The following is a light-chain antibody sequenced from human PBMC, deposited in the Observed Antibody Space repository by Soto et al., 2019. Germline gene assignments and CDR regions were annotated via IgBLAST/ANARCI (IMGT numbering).Light chain of an antibody. CDR2: GAS. CDR3: QQYGSSPPMYT. J-gene: IGKJ2*01. V-gene: IGKV3-20*01. CDR1: QSVSSSY. Sequence: EIVLTQSPGTLSLSPGERATLSCRASQSVSSSYLAWYQQKPGQAPRLIIYGASSRVTGIPDRFSGSGSGTDFTLTISRLEPEDFAVYYCQQYGSSPPMYTFGQGTKLEVK.